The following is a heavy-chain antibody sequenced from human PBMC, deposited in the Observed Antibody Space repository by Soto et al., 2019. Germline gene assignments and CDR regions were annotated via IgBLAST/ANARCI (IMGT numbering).Heavy chain of an antibody. D-gene: IGHD6-13*01. CDR2: IYTSGST. V-gene: IGHV4-4*07. J-gene: IGHJ4*02. CDR1: GGSISSYY. Sequence: SETLSLTCTVSGGSISSYYWSWIRQPAGKGLEWIGRIYTSGSTNYNPSLKSRVTMSVDTSKNQFSLTLSSVTAADTAVYYCATGVAAAGPGPFDYWGQGTLVTVSS. CDR3: ATGVAAAGPGPFDY.